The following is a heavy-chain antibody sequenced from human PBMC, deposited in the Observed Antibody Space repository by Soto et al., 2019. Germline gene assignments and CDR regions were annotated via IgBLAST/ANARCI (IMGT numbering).Heavy chain of an antibody. Sequence: SETLSLTCTVSGGSISSYYWSWIRQPPGKGLEWIGYIYYSGSTNYNPSLKSRVTISVDTSKNQFSLKLSSVTAADTAVYYCARVGDSSSSAWYNWFDPWGQGTLVTVS. CDR1: GGSISSYY. V-gene: IGHV4-59*01. J-gene: IGHJ5*02. CDR2: IYYSGST. CDR3: ARVGDSSSSAWYNWFDP. D-gene: IGHD6-6*01.